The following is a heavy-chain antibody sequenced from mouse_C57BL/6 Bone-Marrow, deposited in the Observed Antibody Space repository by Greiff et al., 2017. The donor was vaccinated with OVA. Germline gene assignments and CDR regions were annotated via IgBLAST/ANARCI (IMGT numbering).Heavy chain of an antibody. CDR3: ARDNYYGNYDYAMDY. CDR1: GFTFSDYY. CDR2: ISNGGGST. Sequence: EVQLVESGGGLVQPGGSLKLSCAASGFTFSDYYMYWVRQTPEKRLEWVAYISNGGGSTYYPDTVKGRFTISRDNAKNTLYLQMSRLKSEDTAMYYCARDNYYGNYDYAMDYWGQGTSVTVSS. D-gene: IGHD2-1*01. J-gene: IGHJ4*01. V-gene: IGHV5-12*01.